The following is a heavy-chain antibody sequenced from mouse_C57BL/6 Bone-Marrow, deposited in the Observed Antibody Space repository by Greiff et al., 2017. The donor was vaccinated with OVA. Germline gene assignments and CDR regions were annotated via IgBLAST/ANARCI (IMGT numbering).Heavy chain of an antibody. CDR1: GFTFSSYA. J-gene: IGHJ3*01. CDR3: ARGGMVKRAWFAY. CDR2: ISDGGSYT. V-gene: IGHV5-4*01. D-gene: IGHD2-10*02. Sequence: EVQRVESGGGLVKPGGSLKLSCAASGFTFSSYAMSWVRQTPEKRLEWVATISDGGSYTYYPDNVKGRFTISRDNAKNNLYLQMSHLKSEDTAMYYCARGGMVKRAWFAYWGQGTLVTVSA.